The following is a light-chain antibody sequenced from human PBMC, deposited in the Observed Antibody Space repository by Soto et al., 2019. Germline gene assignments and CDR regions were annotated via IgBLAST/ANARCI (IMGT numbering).Light chain of an antibody. CDR1: QSISSW. J-gene: IGKJ3*01. V-gene: IGKV1-12*01. Sequence: DIRMTQSPSSLSVSRGDRVTITCRASQSISSWLAWYQQKPGKAPDLLIYAASDLQTGVPTRFSGSGFGTDFTLTISSLQPEDFATYYCQQAKSFPFTFGPGTKVDIK. CDR2: AAS. CDR3: QQAKSFPFT.